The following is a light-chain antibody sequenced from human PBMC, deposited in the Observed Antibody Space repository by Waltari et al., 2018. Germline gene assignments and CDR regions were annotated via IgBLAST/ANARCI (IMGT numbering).Light chain of an antibody. CDR3: TCRDTSGNHYV. V-gene: IGLV3-19*01. CDR1: ILRSNF. CDR2: GQN. Sequence: SSEVTQDPSVSVALGQTVRITRQGAILRSNFASWYQQMPGHAPILVIYGQNDRPPGIPDRFSGAASGGAASLTITGVQAEDEADYYCTCRDTSGNHYVFGPGTKVTVL. J-gene: IGLJ1*01.